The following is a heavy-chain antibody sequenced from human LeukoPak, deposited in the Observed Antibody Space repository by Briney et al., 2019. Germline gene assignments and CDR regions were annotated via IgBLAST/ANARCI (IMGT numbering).Heavy chain of an antibody. CDR1: GYKFTGYY. D-gene: IGHD2-15*01. J-gene: IGHJ4*02. Sequence: ASVKVSCKASGYKFTGYYMHWVRQAPGQGLEWMGWINPNSGDSHHAQKFQGRVTMTRDTSISTAYMELSRLRSDDTAVYYCARAAKASLLYYFDYWGQGTLVTVSS. CDR2: INPNSGDS. CDR3: ARAAKASLLYYFDY. V-gene: IGHV1-2*02.